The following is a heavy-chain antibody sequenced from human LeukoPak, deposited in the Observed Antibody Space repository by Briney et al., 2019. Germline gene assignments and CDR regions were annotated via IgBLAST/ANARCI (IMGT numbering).Heavy chain of an antibody. CDR1: GGSISSYY. J-gene: IGHJ4*02. CDR3: ARHSSGWTGYFDY. V-gene: IGHV4-59*01. D-gene: IGHD6-19*01. CDR2: IYYSGST. Sequence: KTSETLSLTCTVSGGSISSYYWSWIRQPPGKGLEWIGYIYYSGSTNYNPSLKSRVTISVDTSKNQFSLKRSSVTAADTAVYYCARHSSGWTGYFDYWGQGTLVTVSS.